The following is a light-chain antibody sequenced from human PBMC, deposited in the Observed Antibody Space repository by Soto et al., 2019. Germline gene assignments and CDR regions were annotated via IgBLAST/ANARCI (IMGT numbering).Light chain of an antibody. Sequence: SVVPRSRGTLSLTPGERATLSCRASQSVSSYLAWYQQKPGQAPRLLIYDASNRAAGIPARFSGSGSGTDFTLTISSLEPEDFAVYYCQQRSQWPITFGQGTRLEIK. CDR1: QSVSSY. CDR3: QQRSQWPIT. J-gene: IGKJ5*01. V-gene: IGKV3-11*01. CDR2: DAS.